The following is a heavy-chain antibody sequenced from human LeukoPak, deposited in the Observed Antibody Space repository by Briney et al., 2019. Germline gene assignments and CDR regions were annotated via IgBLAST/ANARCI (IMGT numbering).Heavy chain of an antibody. CDR3: AGGDLLSDYYFDY. V-gene: IGHV3-74*01. J-gene: IGHJ4*02. CDR2: INSDGSST. CDR1: GFTFSSYW. Sequence: GGSLRLSCAASGFTFSSYWMHWVRQAPGKGLVWVSRINSDGSSTSYADSVKGRFTISRDNSKNTLYLQMNSLRAEDTAVYYCAGGDLLSDYYFDYWGQGTLVTVSS. D-gene: IGHD3-3*01.